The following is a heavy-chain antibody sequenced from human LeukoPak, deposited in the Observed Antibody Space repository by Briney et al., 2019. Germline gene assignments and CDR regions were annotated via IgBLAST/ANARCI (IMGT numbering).Heavy chain of an antibody. D-gene: IGHD1-14*01. J-gene: IGHJ3*02. CDR2: IKQDRREK. Sequence: GGSLRLSCVASGFNFSNYWMNWVRQAPGKGLEWVANIKQDRREKYYVDSVKGRFTISRDNAKNSLYLQMNSLRAEDTAVYYCARDGAGRAFDIWGQGTMVTVSS. V-gene: IGHV3-7*01. CDR1: GFNFSNYW. CDR3: ARDGAGRAFDI.